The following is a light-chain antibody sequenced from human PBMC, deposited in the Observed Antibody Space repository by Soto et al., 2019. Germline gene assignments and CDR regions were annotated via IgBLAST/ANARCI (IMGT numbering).Light chain of an antibody. CDR1: QSVSTN. CDR2: GAS. Sequence: EIVMTQSPATLSVSPGERAILSCRASQSVSTNLGWYQQKPGQAPRLLLFGASTRATGIPARFSGSGSGTEFTLTISTLQSEDSAVYSCQQYNNWPPFTFGQGTRLEIK. J-gene: IGKJ5*01. CDR3: QQYNNWPPFT. V-gene: IGKV3-15*01.